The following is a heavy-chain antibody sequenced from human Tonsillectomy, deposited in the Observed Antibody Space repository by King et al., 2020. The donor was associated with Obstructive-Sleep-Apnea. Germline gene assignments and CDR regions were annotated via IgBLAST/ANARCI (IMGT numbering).Heavy chain of an antibody. D-gene: IGHD6-6*01. V-gene: IGHV4-39*07. CDR3: ASLEASYDY. Sequence: QLQESGPGLVKPLETLSLTCTVSGGSISSSSYYWGWIRQPPGKGLEGIGRIYYSGSTYYNPSLKSRVTISVDPSKNQVSLKLRSVTAADTAVYYCASLEASYDYWGQGTLVTVSS. J-gene: IGHJ4*02. CDR2: IYYSGST. CDR1: GGSISSSSYY.